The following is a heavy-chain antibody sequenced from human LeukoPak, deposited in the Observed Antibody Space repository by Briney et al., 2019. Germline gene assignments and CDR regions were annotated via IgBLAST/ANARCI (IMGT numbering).Heavy chain of an antibody. CDR3: ARRGGVNYYGSGRPYYFDY. D-gene: IGHD3-10*01. Sequence: SETLSLTCAVYGGSFSGYYWSWIRQPPGKGLEWIGEINHSGSTNYNPSLKSRVTISVDTSKNQFSLKLSSVTAADTAVYYCARRGGVNYYGSGRPYYFDYWGQGTLVTVSS. CDR1: GGSFSGYY. V-gene: IGHV4-34*01. J-gene: IGHJ4*02. CDR2: INHSGST.